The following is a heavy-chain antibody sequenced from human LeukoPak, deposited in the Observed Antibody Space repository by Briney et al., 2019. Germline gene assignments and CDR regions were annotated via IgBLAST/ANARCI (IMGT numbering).Heavy chain of an antibody. CDR1: GGSISGSSSF. CDR2: IHSSGST. V-gene: IGHV4-39*07. J-gene: IGHJ5*02. CDR3: ARDNFWSGFNWFDP. Sequence: SSETLSLTCSVSGGSISGSSSFWGWIRQPPGKGLEWMGSIHSSGSTHYNPSLESRVTISLDTSKNQFSLRLKSVTAADTAVYYCARDNFWSGFNWFDPWGQGTLVTVS. D-gene: IGHD3-3*01.